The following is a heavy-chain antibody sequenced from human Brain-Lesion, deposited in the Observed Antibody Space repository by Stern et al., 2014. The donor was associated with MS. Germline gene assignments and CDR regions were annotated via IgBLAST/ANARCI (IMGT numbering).Heavy chain of an antibody. V-gene: IGHV4-39*01. CDR3: AGEEDIRYCSGGSCTGNWFDP. J-gene: IGHJ5*02. D-gene: IGHD2-15*01. CDR1: GGSVSSTSYA. CDR2: IYYSGNT. Sequence: QVQLVESGPGLVKPSETLSLTCTVAGGSVSSTSYAWAWIRQPPGKGLEWLGAIYYSGNTYYSSSLKSRINISLEPSQNQFYLQLGSVTAADTAVYYCAGEEDIRYCSGGSCTGNWFDPWGQGTLVTVSS.